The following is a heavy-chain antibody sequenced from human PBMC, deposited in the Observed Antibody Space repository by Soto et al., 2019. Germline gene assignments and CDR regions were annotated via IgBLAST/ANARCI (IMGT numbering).Heavy chain of an antibody. CDR2: ISSSSSYI. J-gene: IGHJ6*02. D-gene: IGHD6-13*01. Sequence: EVQLVESGGGLVQPGGSLRLSCAASGFTFSSYSMNWVRQAPGKGLEWVSSISSSSSYIYYADSVKGRFTISRDNAKNSLYLQMNSLRAEDTAVYYCARDRQSSSWYDYYYYGMDVWGQGTTVTVSS. V-gene: IGHV3-21*01. CDR1: GFTFSSYS. CDR3: ARDRQSSSWYDYYYYGMDV.